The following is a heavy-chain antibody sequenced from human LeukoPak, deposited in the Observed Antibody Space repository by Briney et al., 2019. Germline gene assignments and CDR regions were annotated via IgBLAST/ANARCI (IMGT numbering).Heavy chain of an antibody. CDR1: GFPFSSYW. CDR3: TRVGYIDEGIDY. J-gene: IGHJ4*02. CDR2: IKQDGSKK. D-gene: IGHD5-24*01. Sequence: GGSLRLSCVASGFPFSSYWMTWVRQAPGKGLEWVANIKQDGSKKSYVDSVKGRFTISRDNAKNSLYLQMNGLRAEDTAIYYCTRVGYIDEGIDYWGQGTLVTVSS. V-gene: IGHV3-7*04.